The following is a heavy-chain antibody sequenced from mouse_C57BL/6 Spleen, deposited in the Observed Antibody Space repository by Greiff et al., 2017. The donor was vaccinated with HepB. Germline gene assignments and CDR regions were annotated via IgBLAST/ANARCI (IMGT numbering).Heavy chain of an antibody. CDR3: AREDSNYFIFAY. V-gene: IGHV5-4*01. CDR1: GFTFSSYA. J-gene: IGHJ3*01. CDR2: ISDGGSYT. D-gene: IGHD2-5*01. Sequence: EVKLQESGGGLVKPGGSLKLSCAASGFTFSSYAMSWVRQTPEKRLEWVATISDGGSYTYYPDNVKGRFTISRDNAKNNLYLQMSHLKSEDTAMYYCAREDSNYFIFAYWGQGTLVTVSA.